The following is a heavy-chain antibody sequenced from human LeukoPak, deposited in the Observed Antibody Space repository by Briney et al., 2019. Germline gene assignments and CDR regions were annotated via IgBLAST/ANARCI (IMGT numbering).Heavy chain of an antibody. J-gene: IGHJ5*01. CDR3: ASGDSSSWFDY. D-gene: IGHD6-13*01. Sequence: SVKVSCKASGGTFSSYAISWVRQAPGQGLEWMGRIIPILGIANYAQKFQGRVTITADKSTSTAYMELSSLRSEDTAVYYCASGDSSSWFDYWGQGTLVTVSS. CDR1: GGTFSSYA. V-gene: IGHV1-69*04. CDR2: IIPILGIA.